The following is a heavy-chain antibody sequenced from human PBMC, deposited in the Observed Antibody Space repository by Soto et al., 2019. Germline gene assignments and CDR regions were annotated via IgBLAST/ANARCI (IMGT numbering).Heavy chain of an antibody. J-gene: IGHJ4*02. CDR3: ASRIVGATSFDY. CDR2: IIPIFGTA. CDR1: GGTFSSYA. D-gene: IGHD1-26*01. Sequence: SVKVSCKASGGTFSSYAISWVRQAPGQGLEWMGGIIPIFGTANYAQKFQGRVTITADESTSTAYMGLSSLRSEDTAVYYCASRIVGATSFDYWGQGTLVTVSS. V-gene: IGHV1-69*13.